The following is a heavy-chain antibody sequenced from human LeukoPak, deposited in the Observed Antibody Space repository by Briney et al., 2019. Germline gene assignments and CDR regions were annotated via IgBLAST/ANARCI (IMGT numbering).Heavy chain of an antibody. CDR1: GFTFSSYS. J-gene: IGHJ3*02. D-gene: IGHD1-1*01. Sequence: GGSLRLSCAASGFTFSSYSMNWVRQAPGKGLEWVSSISSSSSYIYYADSVKGRFTISRDNAKNSLYLQMNSLRAEDTAVYYCARLEPYHDAFDIWGQGTMVTVSS. CDR3: ARLEPYHDAFDI. V-gene: IGHV3-21*01. CDR2: ISSSSSYI.